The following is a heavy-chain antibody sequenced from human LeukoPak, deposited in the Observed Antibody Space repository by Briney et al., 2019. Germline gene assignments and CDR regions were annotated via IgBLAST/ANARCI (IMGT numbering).Heavy chain of an antibody. CDR3: ARNYGGNTGNYYYFYGMDV. V-gene: IGHV1-69*04. CDR1: GGTFSNSA. Sequence: GASVKVSDMPSGGTFSNSAVIWVRQAPGQGLEWMGRIIPILGIAHYAQKFQGRVTINADKSTSTAYMDLSSLRSEDTAVYYCARNYGGNTGNYYYFYGMDVWGQGTTVTVAS. D-gene: IGHD4-23*01. CDR2: IIPILGIA. J-gene: IGHJ6*02.